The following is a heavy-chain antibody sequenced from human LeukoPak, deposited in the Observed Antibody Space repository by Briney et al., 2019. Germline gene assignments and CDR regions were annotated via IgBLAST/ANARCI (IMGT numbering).Heavy chain of an antibody. D-gene: IGHD3-10*01. V-gene: IGHV4-30-2*01. J-gene: IGHJ4*02. CDR2: IYHSGST. CDR3: ARRSSLITMVRGVIDY. CDR1: GGSISSGGYS. Sequence: SETLSLTCAVSGGSISSGGYSWSWIRQPPGKGLEWIGYIYHSGSTYYNPSLKSRVTISVDTSKNQFSLKLSSVTAADTAVYYCARRSSLITMVRGVIDYWGQGTLVTVSS.